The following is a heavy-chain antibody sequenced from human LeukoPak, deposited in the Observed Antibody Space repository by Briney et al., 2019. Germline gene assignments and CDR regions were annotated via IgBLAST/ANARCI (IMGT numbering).Heavy chain of an antibody. CDR1: GWSLSRGGYY. CDR3: ARGGDYGDYFVY. V-gene: IGHV4-31*03. Sequence: SETLSLTCSVFGWSLSRGGYYWNWIRQQPGQGLEWLGYIYHSGSARYNPSFKSRLKMSVDMSRNQFSLNLSSVTAADTAVYYCARGGDYGDYFVYWGQGTLVSVSS. D-gene: IGHD4-17*01. J-gene: IGHJ4*02. CDR2: IYHSGSA.